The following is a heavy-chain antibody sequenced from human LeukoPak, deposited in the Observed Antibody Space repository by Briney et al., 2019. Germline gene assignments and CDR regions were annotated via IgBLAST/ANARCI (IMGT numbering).Heavy chain of an antibody. CDR3: ATAFKYGSGSYYFDY. D-gene: IGHD3-10*01. J-gene: IGHJ4*02. Sequence: ASVKVSCKASGYTFTGYYMHWVRQAPGQGLEWMGWINPNSGGTNYAQKFQGRVTMTRDTSISTAYMELSRLRSDDTAVYYCATAFKYGSGSYYFDYWGQATLVTVSS. V-gene: IGHV1-2*02. CDR1: GYTFTGYY. CDR2: INPNSGGT.